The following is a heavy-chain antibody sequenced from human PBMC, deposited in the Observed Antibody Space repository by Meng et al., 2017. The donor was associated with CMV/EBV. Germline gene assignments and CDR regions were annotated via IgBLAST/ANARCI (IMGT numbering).Heavy chain of an antibody. CDR3: ARILVIGVPAARLFDY. J-gene: IGHJ4*02. CDR2: IFSNDEK. D-gene: IGHD2-2*01. Sequence: SGPTLVKPTETLTLSSTFSVFSLRNARMGVRWIRQPPGNALEWLAHIFSNDEKSYSTSLKSRLTISKDTSKSQVVLTMTNMDPVDTATYYCARILVIGVPAARLFDYWGQGTLVTVSS. CDR1: VFSLRNARMG. V-gene: IGHV2-26*01.